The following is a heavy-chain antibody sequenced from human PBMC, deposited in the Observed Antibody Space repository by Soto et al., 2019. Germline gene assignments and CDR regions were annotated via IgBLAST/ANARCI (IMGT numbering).Heavy chain of an antibody. D-gene: IGHD2-15*01. CDR1: GFTFGIHA. V-gene: IGHV3-23*01. Sequence: EVQLLESGGGLVQPGGSLRLSCAASGFTFGIHAMSWVRQAPGKGLEWVSFISGSGGSTYYADSVKGRFTISRDNSKKTLYLQMNSLRGEDTAVYYCGKGSAATNYFYYARDVWGQGTTVTVSS. CDR2: ISGSGGST. CDR3: GKGSAATNYFYYARDV. J-gene: IGHJ6*02.